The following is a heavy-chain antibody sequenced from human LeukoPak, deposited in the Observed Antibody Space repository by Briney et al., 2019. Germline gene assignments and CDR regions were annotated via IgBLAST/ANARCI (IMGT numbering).Heavy chain of an antibody. Sequence: SETLSLTCTVSGGSISSYYWSWIRQPPGKGLEWIGYIYYSGRTTYHPSLKRRVTISVDTSKNQFSLKLSSVTAADTAVYYCARETTVTTYNWFDPWGQGTLVTVSS. V-gene: IGHV4-59*12. CDR2: IYYSGRT. J-gene: IGHJ5*02. CDR1: GGSISSYY. CDR3: ARETTVTTYNWFDP. D-gene: IGHD4-17*01.